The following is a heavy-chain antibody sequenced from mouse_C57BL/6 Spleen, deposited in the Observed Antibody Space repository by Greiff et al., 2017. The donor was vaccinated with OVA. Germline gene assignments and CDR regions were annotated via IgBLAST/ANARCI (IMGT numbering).Heavy chain of an antibody. CDR2: INPSNGGT. CDR3: ARAPEEMWGSSGYRDPFAY. D-gene: IGHD3-2*02. CDR1: GYTFTSYW. J-gene: IGHJ3*01. Sequence: QVQLQQPGTELVKPGASVKLSCKASGYTFTSYWMHWVKQRPGQGLEWIGNINPSNGGTNYNEKFKSKATLTVDKSSSTAYMQLSSLTSEDSAVYYCARAPEEMWGSSGYRDPFAYWGQGTLVTVSA. V-gene: IGHV1-53*01.